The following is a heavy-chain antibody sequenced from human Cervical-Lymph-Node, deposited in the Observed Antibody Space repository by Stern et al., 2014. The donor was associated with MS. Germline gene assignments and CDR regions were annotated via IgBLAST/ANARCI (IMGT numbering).Heavy chain of an antibody. J-gene: IGHJ4*02. V-gene: IGHV2-5*01. CDR2: VFWYDDN. Sequence: ESGPTLVQPTKTLTLTCTFSGLQLNMTGVGVNWIRQPPGKALEWLALVFWYDDNHYSPSLKNRLTITKDTSKNQVVLTMTNMAPVDTGTYYCAHDLGYWGQGTLVTVSS. CDR3: AHDLGY. CDR1: GLQLNMTGVG.